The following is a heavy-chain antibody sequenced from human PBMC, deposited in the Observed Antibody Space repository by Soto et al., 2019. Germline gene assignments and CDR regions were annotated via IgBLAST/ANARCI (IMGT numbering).Heavy chain of an antibody. D-gene: IGHD5-12*01. J-gene: IGHJ6*03. CDR1: GFTFSSYG. CDR2: IWYDGSNK. Sequence: QVQLVESGGGVVQPGRSLRLSCEASGFTFSSYGMHWVRQAPGKGLEWVAVIWYDGSNKYYADSVKGRFTISRDNSKNTLYLQMNSLRAEDTAVYYCARDSLFSGYDNKYYYYYYMDVWGKGTTVTVSS. V-gene: IGHV3-33*01. CDR3: ARDSLFSGYDNKYYYYYYMDV.